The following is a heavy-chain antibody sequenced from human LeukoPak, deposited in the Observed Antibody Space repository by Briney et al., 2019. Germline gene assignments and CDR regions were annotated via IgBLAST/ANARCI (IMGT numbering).Heavy chain of an antibody. CDR2: INHSGST. J-gene: IGHJ6*03. D-gene: IGHD1-26*01. V-gene: IGHV4-34*01. CDR1: GGSFSGHY. CDR3: ARGARGSRLGNYYYYMDV. Sequence: PSETLSLTCAVYGGSFSGHYCSCIRRHPRKKLLWIGEINHSGSTNYNPSLNSRVTISVDTSKNQFSLKQSSVTAADTAVYYGARGARGSRLGNYYYYMDVWGKGTTVTVSS.